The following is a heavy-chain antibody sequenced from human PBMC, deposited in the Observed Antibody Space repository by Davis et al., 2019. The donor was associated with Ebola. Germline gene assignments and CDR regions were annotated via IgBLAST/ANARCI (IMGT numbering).Heavy chain of an antibody. CDR2: ISISSAFI. V-gene: IGHV3-21*01. CDR3: AGGESGWDASDI. CDR1: GFTFSTYT. D-gene: IGHD6-19*01. J-gene: IGHJ3*02. Sequence: PGGSLRPSCAASGFTFSTYTMTWVRQAPGRGLEWVSSISISSAFIYYRDSVKGRFTVSRDNAKNSLSLQMNSLRAEDTAVYYCAGGESGWDASDIWGRGTMVTVSS.